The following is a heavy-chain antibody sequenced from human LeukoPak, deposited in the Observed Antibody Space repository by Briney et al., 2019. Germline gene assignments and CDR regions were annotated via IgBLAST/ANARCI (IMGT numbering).Heavy chain of an antibody. CDR2: IRYDGSNK. V-gene: IGHV3-30*02. CDR1: GFTFSSYG. CDR3: AKVEWELLDYFDY. Sequence: GGSLRLSCAASGFTFSSYGMHWVRQAPGKGLEWVAFIRYDGSNKYYADSVKGRFTISRDNSKNTLYLQMNSLRAEDTAVYYCAKVEWELLDYFDYWGQGTLVTVSS. D-gene: IGHD1-26*01. J-gene: IGHJ4*02.